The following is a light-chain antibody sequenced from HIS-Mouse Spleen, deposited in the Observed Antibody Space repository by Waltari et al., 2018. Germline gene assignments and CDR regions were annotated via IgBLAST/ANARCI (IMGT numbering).Light chain of an antibody. Sequence: DIQLTQSPSFLSASVGDRVTITCRTSQGFSSYLAWYQQKPGKAPKRLIYAAANLQSGVPSRFSGSGSGTEFTLTISSLQPEDFATYYCQQLNSYPPTFGQGTKVEIK. CDR3: QQLNSYPPT. V-gene: IGKV1-9*01. CDR1: QGFSSY. CDR2: AAA. J-gene: IGKJ1*01.